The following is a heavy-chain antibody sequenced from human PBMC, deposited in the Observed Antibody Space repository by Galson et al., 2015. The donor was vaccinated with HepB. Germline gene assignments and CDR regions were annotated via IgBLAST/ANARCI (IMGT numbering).Heavy chain of an antibody. Sequence: SLRLSCAASGFTVSSNYMSWVRQAPGKGLEWVSVIYSGGSTYYADSVKGRFTISRHNSKNTLYLQMNSLRAEDTAVYYCAREWRSSGWSGAFDIWGQGTMVTVSS. D-gene: IGHD6-19*01. J-gene: IGHJ3*02. V-gene: IGHV3-53*04. CDR3: AREWRSSGWSGAFDI. CDR2: IYSGGST. CDR1: GFTVSSNY.